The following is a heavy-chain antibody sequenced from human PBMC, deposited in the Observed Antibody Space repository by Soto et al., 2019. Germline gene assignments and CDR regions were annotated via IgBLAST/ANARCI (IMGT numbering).Heavy chain of an antibody. D-gene: IGHD2-2*01. V-gene: IGHV3-53*01. CDR2: IYSGGGT. CDR3: GSGYQYYYYYGMDV. J-gene: IGHJ6*02. Sequence: GGSLRLSCAASGFTVSSNYMSWVRQAPGKGLEWVSVIYSGGGTYYADSVKGRFTISRDNSKNTQYLQMNSLRAEGTAVYYCGSGYQYYYYYGMDVWGQGTTVTVSS. CDR1: GFTVSSNY.